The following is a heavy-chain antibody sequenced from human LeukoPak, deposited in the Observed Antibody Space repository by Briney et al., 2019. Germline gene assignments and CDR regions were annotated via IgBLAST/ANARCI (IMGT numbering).Heavy chain of an antibody. V-gene: IGHV3-11*03. D-gene: IGHD5-12*01. J-gene: IGHJ4*02. Sequence: PGGSLRLSCAASGFTFSDYYMSWIRQAPGKGLEWLSYISSSSAFTDYADSVEGRFTISRDNAKELVYLQMNSLRVEDTAVYYCARTSGGYVLDFWGQGTLVTVSS. CDR3: ARTSGGYVLDF. CDR1: GFTFSDYY. CDR2: ISSSSAFT.